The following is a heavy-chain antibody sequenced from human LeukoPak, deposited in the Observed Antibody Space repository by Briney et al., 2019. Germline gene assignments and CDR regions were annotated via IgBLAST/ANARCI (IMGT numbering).Heavy chain of an antibody. J-gene: IGHJ1*01. CDR1: GIIVSNNY. Sequence: GGSLRLSCAASGIIVSNNYMSWVRQAPGKGLEWVSVIYSGGSTYYADSVKGRFTISRDNSKNTLYLQMNSLRAEDTAVYYCATAYSSGWYTQYFQHWGQGTLVTVSS. CDR3: ATAYSSGWYTQYFQH. D-gene: IGHD6-19*01. V-gene: IGHV3-53*01. CDR2: IYSGGST.